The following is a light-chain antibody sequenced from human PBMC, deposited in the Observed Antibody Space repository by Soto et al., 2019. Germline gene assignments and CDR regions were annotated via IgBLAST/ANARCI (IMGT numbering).Light chain of an antibody. J-gene: IGKJ3*01. V-gene: IGKV3-20*01. CDR3: QQYGSSLFT. CDR1: QSVSSKY. CDR2: GTS. Sequence: DIVLTQSPGTLSLSPGERATLSCRASQSVSSKYLAWYQQNPGQAPRVLIYGTSIRASGVPARFSCVRSWTDFTLTITRLEPEDFAVYYCQQYGSSLFTFGPGTKVDIK.